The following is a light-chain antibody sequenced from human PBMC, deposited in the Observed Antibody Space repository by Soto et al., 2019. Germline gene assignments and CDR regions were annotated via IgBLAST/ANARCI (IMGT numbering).Light chain of an antibody. CDR3: LQGTNWPWT. CDR2: RVS. V-gene: IGKV2-30*02. CDR1: QSLVHSDGNTY. Sequence: DVVMTQSPLSLPVTLGQPASISCRSSQSLVHSDGNTYLNWFQQRPGLSPRRLIYRVSNRDSGVSDTISGCGSSTDFTLNISRVEAEDVGVYYCLQGTNWPWTFGQGTKVEIK. J-gene: IGKJ1*01.